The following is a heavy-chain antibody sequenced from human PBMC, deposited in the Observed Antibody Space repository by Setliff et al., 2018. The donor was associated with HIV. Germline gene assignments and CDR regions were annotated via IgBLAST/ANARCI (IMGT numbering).Heavy chain of an antibody. D-gene: IGHD6-19*01. J-gene: IGHJ4*02. CDR1: GDSISSGSYF. CDR3: ARGIAVAGPYFDY. V-gene: IGHV4-61*09. CDR2: ISTTGST. Sequence: SETLSLTCTVSGDSISSGSYFWIWIRQPAGKGLEWIGHISTTGSTNYNPSLKSRVTISVDTPKNEFSPKLSSMTAADTAVYYCARGIAVAGPYFDYWGQGTLVTVSS.